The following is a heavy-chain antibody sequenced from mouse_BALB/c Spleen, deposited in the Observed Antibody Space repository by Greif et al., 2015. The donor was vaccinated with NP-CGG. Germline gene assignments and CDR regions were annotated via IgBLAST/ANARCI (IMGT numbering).Heavy chain of an antibody. D-gene: IGHD1-1*01. Sequence: LVKTGASVKISCKASGYSFTGYYMHWVKQSHGKSLEWIGYISCYNGATSYNQKFKGKATFTVDTSSSTAYSQFNSLKSEDSAVYYCARSPSNTTGTYFDYWGQGTTLTVSS. CDR3: ARSPSNTTGTYFDY. CDR2: ISCYNGAT. V-gene: IGHV1S34*01. CDR1: GYSFTGYY. J-gene: IGHJ2*01.